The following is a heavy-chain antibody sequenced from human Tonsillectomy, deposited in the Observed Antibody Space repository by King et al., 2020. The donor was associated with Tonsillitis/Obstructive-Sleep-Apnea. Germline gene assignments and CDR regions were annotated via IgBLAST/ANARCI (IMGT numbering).Heavy chain of an antibody. CDR2: IWFDGRNK. Sequence: HVQLVESGGGVVQPGRSLRLSCAASGFSFSNYGMHWVRQAPGKGLEWVAVIWFDGRNKHYADSVKGRFTISRDNSKNMVYLQMNSLRAEDTAVYYCARDHYTSGWPYYGMDVWGQGTTVTVSS. CDR1: GFSFSNYG. D-gene: IGHD6-19*01. V-gene: IGHV3-33*01. J-gene: IGHJ6*02. CDR3: ARDHYTSGWPYYGMDV.